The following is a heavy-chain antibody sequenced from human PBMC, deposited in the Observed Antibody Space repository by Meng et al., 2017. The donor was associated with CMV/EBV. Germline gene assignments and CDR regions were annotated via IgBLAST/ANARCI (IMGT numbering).Heavy chain of an antibody. J-gene: IGHJ6*02. CDR1: GGTFSSYA. CDR2: IIPIFGTA. V-gene: IGHV1-69*05. CDR3: ARDSGGERITIFGAVIPTQYYYGMDV. Sequence: SVKVSCKASGGTFSSYAISWVRQAPGQGLEWMGGIIPIFGTANYAQKFQGRVTITTDESTSTAYMELSSLRSEDTAVYYCARDSGGERITIFGAVIPTQYYYGMDVWGQGTTVTVSS. D-gene: IGHD3-3*01.